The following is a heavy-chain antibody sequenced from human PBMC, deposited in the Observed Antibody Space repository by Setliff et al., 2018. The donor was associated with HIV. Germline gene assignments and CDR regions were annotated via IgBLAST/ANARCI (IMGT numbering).Heavy chain of an antibody. J-gene: IGHJ6*03. CDR1: GFSFSNYW. CDR3: ARDFTQWQQLPDYMDV. D-gene: IGHD6-13*01. Sequence: GGSLRLSCAASGFSFSNYWMNWVRQVPGKGLEWVANINQDGSEKKYVDSVKGRFTISRDNAKDTLYLQLNSVRAEDTALYYCARDFTQWQQLPDYMDVWGKGTAVTVSS. CDR2: INQDGSEK. V-gene: IGHV3-7*01.